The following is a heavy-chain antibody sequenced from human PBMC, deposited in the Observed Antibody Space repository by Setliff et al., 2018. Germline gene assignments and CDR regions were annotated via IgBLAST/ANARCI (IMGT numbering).Heavy chain of an antibody. D-gene: IGHD5-12*01. CDR3: ARGGYNGYAVFDD. CDR1: GGSISGYY. CDR2: IYYTGGP. V-gene: IGHV4-59*01. J-gene: IGHJ4*02. Sequence: PSETLSLTCTVSGGSISGYYWSWIRQPPGKGLEWIGNIYYTGGPSYSPSLRSRGTISVDTSKNKFSLSLSSVTAADTAVYYCARGGYNGYAVFDDWGQGALVTV.